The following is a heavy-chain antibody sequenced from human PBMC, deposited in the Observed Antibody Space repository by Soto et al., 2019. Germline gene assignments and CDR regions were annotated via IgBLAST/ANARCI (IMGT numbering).Heavy chain of an antibody. V-gene: IGHV3-30*04. CDR1: GFTFSSYA. Sequence: GGSLRLSCAASGFTFSSYAMHWVRQAPGKGLEWVAVISYDGSNKYYADSVKGQFTISRDNSKNTLYLQMNSLRAEDTAVYYCARDPGLDIYGSGSQYYYYYYGMDVWGQGTTVTVSS. D-gene: IGHD3-10*01. CDR3: ARDPGLDIYGSGSQYYYYYYGMDV. CDR2: ISYDGSNK. J-gene: IGHJ6*02.